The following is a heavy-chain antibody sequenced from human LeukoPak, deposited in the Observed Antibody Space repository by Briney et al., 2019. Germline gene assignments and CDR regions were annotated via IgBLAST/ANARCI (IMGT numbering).Heavy chain of an antibody. Sequence: GGSLRLSCAVSGFTFSNYWMSWVRQAPGKGLEWVANINQDGSEKFYVDSVEGRFTISRDNAKNSVFPHMSSLRVEDTGVYYCARAGQATSRDYWGQGTLVTVS. CDR3: ARAGQATSRDY. CDR1: GFTFSNYW. D-gene: IGHD1-1*01. J-gene: IGHJ4*02. V-gene: IGHV3-7*01. CDR2: INQDGSEK.